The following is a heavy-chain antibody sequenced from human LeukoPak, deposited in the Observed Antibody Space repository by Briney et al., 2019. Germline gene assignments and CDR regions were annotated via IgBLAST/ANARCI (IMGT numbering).Heavy chain of an antibody. CDR3: ARAYNSHFDY. CDR2: IKSDGSST. V-gene: IGHV3-74*01. Sequence: GGSLRLSCAASGFTFSSYWMHWVRQAPGKGLVCVSRIKSDGSSTSYADSVKGRFTISRDDAKNTLYLQMNSLRAEDSAVYYCARAYNSHFDYWGQGALVTVSS. CDR1: GFTFSSYW. J-gene: IGHJ4*02. D-gene: IGHD1-1*01.